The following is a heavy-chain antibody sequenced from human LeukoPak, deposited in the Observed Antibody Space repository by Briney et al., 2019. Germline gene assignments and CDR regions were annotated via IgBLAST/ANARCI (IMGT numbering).Heavy chain of an antibody. J-gene: IGHJ4*02. CDR1: RDSVSSNSAA. CDR2: TFYRSRWYN. Sequence: SQTLSLTCAISRDSVSSNSAACNWIRQSPSRGLELLGRTFYRSRWYNDDAVSVKSRIPNNPDTSKNQFSLQLNSGTPEDTAVYYCARDTGTRIPLDYWGRGTLVTVSS. V-gene: IGHV6-1*01. CDR3: ARDTGTRIPLDY. D-gene: IGHD1/OR15-1a*01.